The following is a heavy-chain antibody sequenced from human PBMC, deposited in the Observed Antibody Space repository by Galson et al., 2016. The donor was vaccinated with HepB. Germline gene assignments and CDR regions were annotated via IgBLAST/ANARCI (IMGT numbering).Heavy chain of an antibody. J-gene: IGHJ3*01. CDR3: VRTGRSGSSYGGIQGTFDV. CDR2: ILYSGTT. CDR1: GGSISTSSFY. Sequence: SETLSLTCTVSGGSISTSSFYWGWIRQPPGKGLEWIGNILYSGTTYNNPSLKSRVTITVDTSKNQFSLKLTSVTAADTAVYYCVRTGRSGSSYGGIQGTFDVWGQGTMVTVSS. D-gene: IGHD5-18*01. V-gene: IGHV4-39*01.